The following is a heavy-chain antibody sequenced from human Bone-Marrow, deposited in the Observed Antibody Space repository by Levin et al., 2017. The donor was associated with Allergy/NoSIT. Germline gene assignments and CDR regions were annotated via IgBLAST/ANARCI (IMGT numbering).Heavy chain of an antibody. V-gene: IGHV4-4*07. J-gene: IGHJ6*02. CDR2: IYTSGST. Sequence: SETLSLTCTVSGGSISSYYWSWIRQPAGKGLEWIGRIYTSGSTNYNPSLKSRVTMSVDTSKNQFSLKLSSVTAADTAVYYCAREGTVTHMLTNYYYYGMDVWGQGTTVTVSS. CDR1: GGSISSYY. D-gene: IGHD4-11*01. CDR3: AREGTVTHMLTNYYYYGMDV.